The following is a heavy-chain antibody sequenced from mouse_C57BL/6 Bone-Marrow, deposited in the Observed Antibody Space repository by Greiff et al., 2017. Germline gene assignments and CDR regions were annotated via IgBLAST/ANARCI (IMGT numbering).Heavy chain of an antibody. V-gene: IGHV1-55*01. Sequence: QVQLQQPGAELVKPGASVKMSCKASGYTFTSYWITWVKQRPGQGLEWIGDIYPGSGSTNYNEKFKSKATLTVDTSSSTAYMQLSSLTSEDSAVYYCAREKRYYYGSGWYFDVWGTGTTVTVSS. CDR2: IYPGSGST. D-gene: IGHD1-1*01. CDR3: AREKRYYYGSGWYFDV. J-gene: IGHJ1*03. CDR1: GYTFTSYW.